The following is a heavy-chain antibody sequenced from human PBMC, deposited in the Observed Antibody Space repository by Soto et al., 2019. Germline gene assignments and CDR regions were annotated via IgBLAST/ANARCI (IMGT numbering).Heavy chain of an antibody. V-gene: IGHV4-59*01. CDR2: IYYSGGV. CDR3: ARDLYGSGNPFDY. J-gene: IGHJ4*02. Sequence: PSETLSLTCAVSGGSTSTYSWSWIRQPPGKGLEWIGYIYYSGGVNYNPSLKSRITISVDTSKNQFSLKLSSVTAADTAVYYCARDLYGSGNPFDYWGQGILVTVSS. D-gene: IGHD3-10*01. CDR1: GGSTSTYS.